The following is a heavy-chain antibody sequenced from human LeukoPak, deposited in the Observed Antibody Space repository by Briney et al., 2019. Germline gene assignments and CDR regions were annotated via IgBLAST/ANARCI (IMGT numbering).Heavy chain of an antibody. CDR3: ATRYCTIPACRASSYHCMDN. CDR2: INNDGSST. Sequence: GGSLRLCCAASGFTFSSYWMHWVRQATGQGLVWVSRINNDGSSTSYADSVKGRFTVSRDNAKNSLYLQLNSLGAEDTAVYYCATRYCTIPACRASSYHCMDNWGKGTTVTVSS. D-gene: IGHD2-8*01. CDR1: GFTFSSYW. V-gene: IGHV3-74*01. J-gene: IGHJ6*03.